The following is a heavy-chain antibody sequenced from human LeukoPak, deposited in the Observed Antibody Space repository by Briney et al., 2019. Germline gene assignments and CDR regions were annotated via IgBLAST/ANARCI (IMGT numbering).Heavy chain of an antibody. CDR2: INHSGST. CDR1: GGSISSSSYY. V-gene: IGHV4-39*07. Sequence: SETLSLTCTVSGGSISSSSYYWSWIRQPPGKGLEWIGEINHSGSTNYNPSLKSRVTISVDTSKNQFSLKLSSVTAADTAVYYCARGLTQLATIDYWGQGTLVTVSS. D-gene: IGHD5-12*01. CDR3: ARGLTQLATIDY. J-gene: IGHJ4*02.